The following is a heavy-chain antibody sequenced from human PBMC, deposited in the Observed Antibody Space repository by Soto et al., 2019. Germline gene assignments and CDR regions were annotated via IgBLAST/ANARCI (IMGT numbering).Heavy chain of an antibody. CDR2: IYYSGST. J-gene: IGHJ4*02. CDR1: GGSISSGGYY. CDR3: ARERIGYYDSSGYGG. V-gene: IGHV4-31*03. Sequence: QVQLQESGPGLVKPSQTLSLTCTVSGGSISSGGYYWSWIRQHPGKGLEWIGYIYYSGSTYYNPSLKSRVTISVNPSQKQFSLKLSSVTAADTAVYYCARERIGYYDSSGYGGWGQGTLVTVSS. D-gene: IGHD3-22*01.